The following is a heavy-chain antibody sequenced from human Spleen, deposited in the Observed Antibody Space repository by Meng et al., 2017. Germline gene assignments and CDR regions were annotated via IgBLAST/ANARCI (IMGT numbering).Heavy chain of an antibody. CDR3: AGDEDITAAGKGFGDY. V-gene: IGHV1-2*06. D-gene: IGHD6-13*01. CDR1: GYNFPDYW. Sequence: ASVKVSCKPSGYNFPDYWLHWVRRAPGQGLEWMGRIDPKSGDTHYAQRFQGRVTMTGDTSISTAYMGLSGLRSDDTAMYYWAGDEDITAAGKGFGDYWGQGTLVTVSS. CDR2: IDPKSGDT. J-gene: IGHJ4*02.